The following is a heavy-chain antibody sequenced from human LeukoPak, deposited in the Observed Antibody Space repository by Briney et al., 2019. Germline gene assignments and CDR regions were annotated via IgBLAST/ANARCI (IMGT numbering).Heavy chain of an antibody. J-gene: IGHJ4*02. CDR3: AKDVYSSGWSIFDY. CDR2: IRYDGSNK. Sequence: GGSLRLSCAASGFTFSSYGMHWVRQAPGKGLEWVAFIRYDGSNKYYADSVKGRFTISRDNSKNTLYLQMNSLRAEDTAVYYCAKDVYSSGWSIFDYWGQGTLVTVSS. V-gene: IGHV3-30*02. CDR1: GFTFSSYG. D-gene: IGHD6-19*01.